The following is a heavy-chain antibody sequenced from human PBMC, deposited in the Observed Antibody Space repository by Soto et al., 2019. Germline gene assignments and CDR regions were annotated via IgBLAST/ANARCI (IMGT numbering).Heavy chain of an antibody. V-gene: IGHV3-23*01. CDR2: ISGSGGST. CDR1: GFTFSSYA. J-gene: IGHJ3*02. Sequence: PGESLKISCAASGFTFSSYAMSWVRQAPGKGLEWVSAISGSGGSTYYADSVKGRFTISRDNSKNTLYLQMNSLRAEDTAVYYCAKDPWKWELYAFDIWGQGTMVTVSS. D-gene: IGHD1-26*01. CDR3: AKDPWKWELYAFDI.